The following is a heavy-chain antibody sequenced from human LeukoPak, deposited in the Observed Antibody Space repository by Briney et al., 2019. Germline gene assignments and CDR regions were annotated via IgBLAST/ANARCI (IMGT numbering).Heavy chain of an antibody. CDR1: GGSFSTYY. V-gene: IGHV4-4*07. CDR3: ARAVVSVTTGGYFDY. CDR2: IYTSGTT. D-gene: IGHD4-17*01. Sequence: SETLSLTCTVSGGSFSTYYWSWIRQPAGKGLEWIGHIYTSGTTNYNPSLKSRVTMSIDTSKNQFSLKVNSVTAADTAVYYCARAVVSVTTGGYFDYWGQGTLVTVSS. J-gene: IGHJ4*02.